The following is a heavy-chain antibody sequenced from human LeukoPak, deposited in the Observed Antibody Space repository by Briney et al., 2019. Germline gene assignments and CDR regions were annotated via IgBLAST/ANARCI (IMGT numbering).Heavy chain of an antibody. CDR2: IIPYLAIR. CDR3: ARGHDKSGSFDY. J-gene: IGHJ4*02. Sequence: ASVKVSCKASGGTFSSYAISWVRQAPGQGLQWMGRIIPYLAIRNYAQKFQGRVTITADKSTGTAYMELSSLGSKDTAVYYCARGHDKSGSFDYWGQGTLVTVSS. V-gene: IGHV1-69*04. CDR1: GGTFSSYA. D-gene: IGHD3-22*01.